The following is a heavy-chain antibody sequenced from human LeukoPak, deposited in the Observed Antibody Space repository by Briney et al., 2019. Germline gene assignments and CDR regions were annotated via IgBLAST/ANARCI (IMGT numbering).Heavy chain of an antibody. J-gene: IGHJ4*02. V-gene: IGHV4-61*02. CDR3: AGEPYYDFWSGYSFDS. CDR2: IYTSGGT. D-gene: IGHD3-3*01. CDR1: GGSVSSGGYY. Sequence: SETLSLTCTVSGGSVSSGGYYWSWIRQPAGKGLEWIGRIYTSGGTNYNPSLKSRVTISLDTSNNQFSLNLTSVTAADTAVYHCAGEPYYDFWSGYSFDSWGQGALVTVSS.